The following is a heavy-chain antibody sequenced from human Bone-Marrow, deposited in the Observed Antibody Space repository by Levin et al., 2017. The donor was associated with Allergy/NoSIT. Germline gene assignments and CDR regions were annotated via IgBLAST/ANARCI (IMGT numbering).Heavy chain of an antibody. CDR3: VAPYCSSTSCYARLFFS. D-gene: IGHD2-2*01. CDR1: GFTFSSYA. CDR2: ISSNGGST. V-gene: IGHV3-64D*06. J-gene: IGHJ4*02. Sequence: GESLKISCSASGFTFSSYAMHWVRQAPGKGLEYVSAISSNGGSTYYADSVKGRFTISRDNSKNTLYLQMSSLRAEDTAVYYCVAPYCSSTSCYARLFFSWGQGTLVTVSS.